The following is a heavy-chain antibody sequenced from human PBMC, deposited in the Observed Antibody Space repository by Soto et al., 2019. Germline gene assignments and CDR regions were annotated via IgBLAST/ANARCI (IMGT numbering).Heavy chain of an antibody. J-gene: IGHJ4*02. CDR1: GGTFSSYA. V-gene: IGHV1-69*12. D-gene: IGHD3-3*01. CDR3: ARTNSAYYDFWSDY. Sequence: QVQLVQSGAEVKKPGSSVKVSCKASGGTFSSYAISWVRQAPGQGLEWMGGIIPIFGTANYAQKFQGRVTXXAXEXXSTAYMELSSLRSEDTAVYYCARTNSAYYDFWSDYWGQGTLVTVSS. CDR2: IIPIFGTA.